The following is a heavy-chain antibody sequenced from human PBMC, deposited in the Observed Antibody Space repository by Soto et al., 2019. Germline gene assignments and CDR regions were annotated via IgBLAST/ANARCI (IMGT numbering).Heavy chain of an antibody. CDR2: IIAMFGTA. D-gene: IGHD4-4*01. Sequence: QVQLVQSGAEVKKPGSSVKVSCKASGGIFSSYTITWVRQAPGQGREWMGGIIAMFGTANNAEKFQGRVTFTADESTSTAYMVPSSLRSEDTAVYYRTTTTIMGACFDYWGQGTRVTVSS. CDR3: TTTTIMGACFDY. CDR1: GGIFSSYT. J-gene: IGHJ4*02. V-gene: IGHV1-69*12.